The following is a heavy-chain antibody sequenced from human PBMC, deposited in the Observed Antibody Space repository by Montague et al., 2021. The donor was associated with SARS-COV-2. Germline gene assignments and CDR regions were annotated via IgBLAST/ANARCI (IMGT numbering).Heavy chain of an antibody. CDR3: ARQGGDIVVVIAIRGPYYFDY. V-gene: IGHV4-39*01. D-gene: IGHD2-21*01. CDR2: IYYGRST. CDR1: GGPISSSSYY. Sequence: SETLSLTCTVSGGPISSSSYYWGWIRQPPGKGLEWIGTIYYGRSTYYNPSLKSRVTISVDTSKNQFSLKLSSVTAADTAVYYCARQGGDIVVVIAIRGPYYFDYWGQGTLVTVSS. J-gene: IGHJ4*02.